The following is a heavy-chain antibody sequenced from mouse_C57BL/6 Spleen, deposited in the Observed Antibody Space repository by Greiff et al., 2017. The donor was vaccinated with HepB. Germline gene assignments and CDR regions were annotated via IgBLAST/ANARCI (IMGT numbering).Heavy chain of an antibody. CDR2: IYPGNSDT. CDR3: TRRLDSSGYVGFAY. Sequence: VHVKQSGTVLARPGASVKMSCKTSGYTFTSYWMHWVKQRPGQGLEWIGAIYPGNSDTSYNQKFKGKAKLTAVTSASTAYMELSSLTNEDSAVYYCTRRLDSSGYVGFAYWGQGTLVTVSA. J-gene: IGHJ3*01. D-gene: IGHD3-2*02. CDR1: GYTFTSYW. V-gene: IGHV1-5*01.